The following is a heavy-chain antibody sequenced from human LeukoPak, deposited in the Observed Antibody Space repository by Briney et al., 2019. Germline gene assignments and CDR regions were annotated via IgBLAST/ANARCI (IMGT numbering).Heavy chain of an antibody. CDR3: ARHVVPFWSGYSDYYYMDV. V-gene: IGHV4-59*11. J-gene: IGHJ6*03. Sequence: SETLSLTCTVSGASISSHYWSWIRQPPGKGLEWIGYIYYSGYTKYNPSLQSRVTISVDTSKNQFSLNLSSVTAADTAVYYCARHVVPFWSGYSDYYYMDVWGKGTTVTVSS. D-gene: IGHD3-3*01. CDR2: IYYSGYT. CDR1: GASISSHY.